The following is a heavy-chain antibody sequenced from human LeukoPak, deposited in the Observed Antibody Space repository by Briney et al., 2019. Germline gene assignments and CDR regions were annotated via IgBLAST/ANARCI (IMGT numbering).Heavy chain of an antibody. CDR3: VGGYSSGWDAFDI. CDR1: GYTLTSYD. V-gene: IGHV1-8*01. CDR2: INPKSGNR. J-gene: IGHJ3*02. Sequence: ASVKVSCKASGYTLTSYDINWVRQATGQGLGWMVWINPKSGNRGYAQQFQGRVTMIRNTSISTVYMELSRLRSEDMAVYYCVGGYSSGWDAFDIWGQGTMVTVSS. D-gene: IGHD6-19*01.